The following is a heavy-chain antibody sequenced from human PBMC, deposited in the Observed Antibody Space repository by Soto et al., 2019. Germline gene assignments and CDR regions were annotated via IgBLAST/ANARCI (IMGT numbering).Heavy chain of an antibody. CDR1: GVSVRSYT. J-gene: IGHJ4*02. V-gene: IGHV4-4*07. CDR2: VFSSVSA. Sequence: SETLSLTCIVSGVSVRSYTWSWVRQPANKGLEWIGRVFSSVSATYNPSLKSRVSISMDTPENRISLKLDSVTAADAGVYFCARDGMTTGDNWGPETLVTVSS. D-gene: IGHD3-9*01. CDR3: ARDGMTTGDN.